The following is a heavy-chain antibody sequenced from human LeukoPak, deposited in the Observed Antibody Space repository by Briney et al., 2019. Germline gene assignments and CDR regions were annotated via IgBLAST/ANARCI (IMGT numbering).Heavy chain of an antibody. J-gene: IGHJ4*02. CDR1: GGTFSSYA. V-gene: IGHV1-69*01. CDR3: AKSSSRELDY. CDR2: IIPIFGTA. Sequence: EASVKVSCKASGGTFSSYAISWVRQAPGQGLEWMGGIIPIFGTANYAQKFQGRVTITADESTSTAYMELSSLRSEDTAVYYCAKSSSRELDYWGQGTLVTVSS. D-gene: IGHD6-13*01.